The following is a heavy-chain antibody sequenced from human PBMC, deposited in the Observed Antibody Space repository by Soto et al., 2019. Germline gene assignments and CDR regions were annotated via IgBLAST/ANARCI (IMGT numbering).Heavy chain of an antibody. Sequence: GGSLRLSCAASGFTFSDHYMDWVRQAPGKGLEWVGRTRNKANSYTTEYAASVKGRFTISRDDSKNSLYLQMNSLKTEDTAVYYCAREVGILTGYVTSYYYYMDVWGKGTTVTVSS. CDR2: TRNKANSYTT. CDR3: AREVGILTGYVTSYYYYMDV. J-gene: IGHJ6*03. CDR1: GFTFSDHY. D-gene: IGHD3-9*01. V-gene: IGHV3-72*01.